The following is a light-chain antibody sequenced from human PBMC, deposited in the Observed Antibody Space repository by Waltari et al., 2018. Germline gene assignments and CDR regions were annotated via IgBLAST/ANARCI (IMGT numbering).Light chain of an antibody. CDR3: SAWDDSLNGQVV. J-gene: IGLJ2*01. V-gene: IGLV1-44*01. Sequence: QSLLTQPPSASGTPGPRVTVSCSGSWSNIGSNAVSWDQQLPATAPKLLIHSNNRRPSGVPDRFSCSKSGTSASLVISGLQSAGEADYYCSAWDDSLNGQVVFGGGTKVTVL. CDR2: SNN. CDR1: WSNIGSNA.